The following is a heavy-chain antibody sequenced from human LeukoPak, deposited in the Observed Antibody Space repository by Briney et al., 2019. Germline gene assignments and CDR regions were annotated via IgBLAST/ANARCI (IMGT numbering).Heavy chain of an antibody. CDR2: INPSGGST. CDR1: GGTFSSYA. V-gene: IGHV1-46*01. D-gene: IGHD5-12*01. CDR3: ARSYSGYSFDY. J-gene: IGHJ4*02. Sequence: ASVKVSCKASGGTFSSYAISWVRQAPGQGLEWMGIINPSGGSTSYAQKFQGRVTMTRDTSTSTVYMELSSLRSEDTAVYYCARSYSGYSFDYWGQGTLVTVSS.